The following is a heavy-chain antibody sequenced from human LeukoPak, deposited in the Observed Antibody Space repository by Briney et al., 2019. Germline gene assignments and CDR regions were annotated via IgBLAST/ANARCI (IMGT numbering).Heavy chain of an antibody. D-gene: IGHD2-21*02. CDR1: GFTFSNYA. Sequence: SGGSLRLSCAASGFTFSNYAMTWVRQAPGRGLEWVSVIGHYGADIHYADSVEGRVTISRDNSANPLYLQMTSLRAEDTAVYYCAKYCGGDCFRNFDSWGQGTLVTVSS. CDR3: AKYCGGDCFRNFDS. V-gene: IGHV3-23*01. J-gene: IGHJ4*02. CDR2: IGHYGADI.